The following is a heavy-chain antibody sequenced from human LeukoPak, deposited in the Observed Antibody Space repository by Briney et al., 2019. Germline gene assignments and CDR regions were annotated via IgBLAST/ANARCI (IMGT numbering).Heavy chain of an antibody. Sequence: SETLSHTCTVSGDSISNNYWSWIRQSPGKGLEWIGNVFYRGNTNYNPSLKSRVTISVDTSKNQFSLKLNSVTAADTAVYYCARGVYAGSGYWGQGALVTVSS. CDR2: VFYRGNT. J-gene: IGHJ4*02. CDR1: GDSISNNY. D-gene: IGHD2-8*01. CDR3: ARGVYAGSGY. V-gene: IGHV4-59*01.